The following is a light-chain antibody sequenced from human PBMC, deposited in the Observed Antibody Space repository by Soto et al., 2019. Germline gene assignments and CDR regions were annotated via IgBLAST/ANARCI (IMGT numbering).Light chain of an antibody. CDR3: QQYNKWPPIT. CDR1: QSVSRD. V-gene: IGKV3D-15*01. Sequence: EVVMTQSPATRSVSPGERATLSCRASQSVSRDLAWYQQKPGQPPRLLMYDASTRAPGIPARFSGSGSGTEFTLTISSLQSEDTALYYCQQYNKWPPITFGQGTRLETK. J-gene: IGKJ5*01. CDR2: DAS.